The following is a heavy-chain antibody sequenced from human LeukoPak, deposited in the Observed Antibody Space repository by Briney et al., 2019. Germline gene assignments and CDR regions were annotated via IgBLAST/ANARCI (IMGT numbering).Heavy chain of an antibody. CDR1: GFTFSSYA. Sequence: PGGSLRLSCAASGFTFSSYAMSWVRQAPGKGLEWVSAISGSGGSTYYADSVKVRFTISRDNSKNTLYLQMNSLRAEDAAVYYCAKGSYYYDSSGYLDYWGQGTLVTVSS. CDR3: AKGSYYYDSSGYLDY. CDR2: ISGSGGST. V-gene: IGHV3-23*01. D-gene: IGHD3-22*01. J-gene: IGHJ4*02.